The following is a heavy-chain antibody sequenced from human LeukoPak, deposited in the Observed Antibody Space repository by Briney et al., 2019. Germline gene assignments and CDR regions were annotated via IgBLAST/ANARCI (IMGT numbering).Heavy chain of an antibody. V-gene: IGHV3-15*01. D-gene: IGHD1-26*01. CDR1: GFTFSNAW. Sequence: PGRSLRLSCAASGFTFSNAWMSWVRQAPGKGLEWVGRIKSKTDGGTTDYAAPVKGRFTISRDDSKNTLYLQMNSLKTEDTAVYYCTTDDLSGSYPDWGQGTLVTVSS. CDR3: TTDDLSGSYPD. J-gene: IGHJ4*02. CDR2: IKSKTDGGTT.